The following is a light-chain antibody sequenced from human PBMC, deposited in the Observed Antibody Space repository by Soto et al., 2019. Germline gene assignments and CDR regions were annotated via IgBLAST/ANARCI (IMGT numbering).Light chain of an antibody. CDR3: SSYTTSSTYV. CDR2: EVS. CDR1: SSDVGSYNF. J-gene: IGLJ1*01. V-gene: IGLV2-14*01. Sequence: QSVLTQPASVSGSPGQSITISCTGTSSDVGSYNFVSWYQQLPGKAPKLMIYEVSNRPSGVSNRFSGSKSGNTASLTISGLQAEDEADYYSSSYTTSSTYVFGSGTKGTVL.